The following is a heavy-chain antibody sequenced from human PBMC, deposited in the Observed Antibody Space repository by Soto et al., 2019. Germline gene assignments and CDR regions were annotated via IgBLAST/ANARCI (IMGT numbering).Heavy chain of an antibody. CDR1: GGAITSGSHY. Sequence: SETLSLTCTVSGGAITSGSHYWSWVRQSPGKGLEWIAYIGYNGDTKYNPSLESRVAISVDVSKNQLSLRLDSVTTADTAVYFCARYRSDNSNSFDAFDLWGQGTMVTVSS. CDR2: IGYNGDT. D-gene: IGHD1-7*01. J-gene: IGHJ3*01. CDR3: ARYRSDNSNSFDAFDL. V-gene: IGHV4-61*01.